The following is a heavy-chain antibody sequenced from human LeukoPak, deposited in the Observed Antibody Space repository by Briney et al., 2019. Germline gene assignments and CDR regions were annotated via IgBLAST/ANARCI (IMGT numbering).Heavy chain of an antibody. J-gene: IGHJ5*02. CDR2: ISGSGGST. V-gene: IGHV3-23*01. CDR3: AKVPSIVGARFDP. CDR1: GFTFSSYA. Sequence: GGSLRLSCAASGFTFSSYAMSWVRQAPGKGLEWVSAISGSGGSTYYADCVRGRFTISRDNSKNTLYLQMNSLRAEDTAVYYCAKVPSIVGARFDPWGQGTLVTVSS. D-gene: IGHD1-26*01.